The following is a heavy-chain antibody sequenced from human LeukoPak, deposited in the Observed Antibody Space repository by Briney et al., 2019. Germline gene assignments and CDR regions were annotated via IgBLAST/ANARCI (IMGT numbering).Heavy chain of an antibody. Sequence: GESLKISCKGSGYSFTSYWIGWVRQMPGKGLEWMGIIYPGDSDTRYSPSFQGQVTTSADKSISTDFLQWSSLKASDTAMHYCAXXXXXXXXXXXHIDYXXQGTLVTVSS. J-gene: IGHJ4*02. CDR3: AXXXXXXXXXXXHIDY. CDR1: GYSFTSYW. CDR2: IYPGDSDT. V-gene: IGHV5-51*01.